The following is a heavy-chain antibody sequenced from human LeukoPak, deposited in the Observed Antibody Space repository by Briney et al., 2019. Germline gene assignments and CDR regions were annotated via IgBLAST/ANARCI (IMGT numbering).Heavy chain of an antibody. CDR3: AKSRKMGYFQH. CDR2: ISGSGGST. J-gene: IGHJ1*01. V-gene: IGHV3-23*01. Sequence: GGSLRLSCAASGFTFNSYAMSWVRQAPGKGLEWVSAISGSGGSTYYADSVKGRFTISRDNSKNTLYLQMNSLRAEDTAVYYCAKSRKMGYFQHWGQGTLVTVSS. D-gene: IGHD5-24*01. CDR1: GFTFNSYA.